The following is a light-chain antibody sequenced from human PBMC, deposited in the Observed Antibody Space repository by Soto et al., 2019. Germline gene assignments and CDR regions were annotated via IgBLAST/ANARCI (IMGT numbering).Light chain of an antibody. J-gene: IGLJ2*01. CDR1: SGSVSTSYY. Sequence: QTVVTQEPSFSVSPGGTVILTCGLTSGSVSTSYYPSWYQQSPGLAPRTLIYNTTTRSSGVPDRFSGSILGNIAALSITGAQSDDESDYLRAPNVSFGSVVFGGGTKLTVL. CDR2: NTT. CDR3: APNVSFGSVV. V-gene: IGLV8-61*01.